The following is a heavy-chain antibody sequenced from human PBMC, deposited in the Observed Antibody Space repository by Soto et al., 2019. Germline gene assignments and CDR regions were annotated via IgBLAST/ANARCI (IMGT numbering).Heavy chain of an antibody. J-gene: IGHJ5*02. Sequence: PGGSLRLSCAASGFTFNTFEMSWVRQAPGRGLEWVSFISTDSSRAYYADAVKGRFTISRDNSKHTLYLQMNNLTAEDTAVYYCLSGNSPSSTWGQGTLVTVSS. CDR3: LSGNSPSST. D-gene: IGHD5-12*01. V-gene: IGHV3-23*01. CDR1: GFTFNTFE. CDR2: ISTDSSRA.